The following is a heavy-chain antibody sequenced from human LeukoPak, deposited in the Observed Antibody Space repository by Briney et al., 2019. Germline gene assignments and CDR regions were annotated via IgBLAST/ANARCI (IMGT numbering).Heavy chain of an antibody. J-gene: IGHJ4*02. CDR1: GYTFTGYY. CDR3: ARDQPWLVDLFDY. V-gene: IGHV1-2*02. Sequence: ASVKVSCKASGYTFTGYYMHWVRQAPGQGLEWMGWINPNSGGTNYAQKFQGRVTMTRDTSISTAYMELSRLRSDDTAVYYCARDQPWLVDLFDYWGQGTLVTVSS. CDR2: INPNSGGT. D-gene: IGHD6-19*01.